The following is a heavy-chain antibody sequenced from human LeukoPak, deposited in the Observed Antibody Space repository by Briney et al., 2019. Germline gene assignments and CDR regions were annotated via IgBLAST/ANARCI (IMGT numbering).Heavy chain of an antibody. CDR2: IKEDGSDT. J-gene: IGHJ4*02. CDR1: GFTFSTYW. V-gene: IGHV3-7*01. CDR3: ASDRAYSQFDY. D-gene: IGHD2-15*01. Sequence: AGGSLRLSCAASGFTFSTYWMDWVRQAPGKGQEWVASIKEDGSDTNYVGSVRGRFTVSRDNTKNSLYLQMNSLRADDTAVYYCASDRAYSQFDYWGQGTLVTVSS.